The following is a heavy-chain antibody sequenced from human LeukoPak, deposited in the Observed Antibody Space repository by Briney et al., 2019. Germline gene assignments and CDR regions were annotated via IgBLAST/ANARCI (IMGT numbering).Heavy chain of an antibody. J-gene: IGHJ4*02. CDR3: ARGVDRTKVHY. D-gene: IGHD5-18*01. CDR1: GGSISSGVYY. CDR2: IHPSGST. V-gene: IGHV4-31*03. Sequence: SETLSLTCTVSGGSISSGVYYWNWVRQHPGKGLEWIGCIHPSGSTYYSPSLMSRVTISVDTSKNQFSLNLNSVTAADTAVYYRARGVDRTKVHYWGQGALVTVSS.